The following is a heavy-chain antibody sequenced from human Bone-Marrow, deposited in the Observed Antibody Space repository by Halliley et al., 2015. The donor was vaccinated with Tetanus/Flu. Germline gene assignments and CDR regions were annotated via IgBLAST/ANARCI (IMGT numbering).Heavy chain of an antibody. CDR1: GGSITSGNFY. J-gene: IGHJ5*02. V-gene: IGHV4-31*03. Sequence: TLSLTCTVSGGSITSGNFYWSWIRQHPGKGLEWLGYISYSGSAYSKPSLKSRVTISLDSSKNQFSLKMNSVTAADTAVYYCAGGPKGTAWGNWFDPWGQGTLVIVSS. CDR3: AGGPKGTAWGNWFDP. CDR2: ISYSGSA. D-gene: IGHD2-21*02.